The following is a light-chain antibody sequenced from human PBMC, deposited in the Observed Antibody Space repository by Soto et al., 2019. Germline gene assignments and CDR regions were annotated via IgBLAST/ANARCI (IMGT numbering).Light chain of an antibody. Sequence: EIVMTQSPATLSVSPGERVTLSCRASQSINSNLAWYQQKPGQAPSLLIYGASPRATGVPARFSGSGSGTEFTLTISSVQSEDFAVYYCQQYNDWPRTFGQGTKVELK. CDR1: QSINSN. CDR3: QQYNDWPRT. CDR2: GAS. V-gene: IGKV3-15*01. J-gene: IGKJ1*01.